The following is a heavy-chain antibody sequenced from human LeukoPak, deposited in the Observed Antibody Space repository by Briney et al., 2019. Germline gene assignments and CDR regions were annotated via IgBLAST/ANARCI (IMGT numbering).Heavy chain of an antibody. CDR3: AGYSYGVRPS. Sequence: QSQTLSLTCVISGDSVSSNSAAWNWIRQSPSRGLEWLGRTYYRSKWYNDYAVSVKSRITINPDTSKNQFSLHLNSVTPGDTAVYYCAGYSYGVRPSWGQGTLVTVSS. D-gene: IGHD5-18*01. J-gene: IGHJ5*02. CDR2: TYYRSKWYN. CDR1: GDSVSSNSAA. V-gene: IGHV6-1*01.